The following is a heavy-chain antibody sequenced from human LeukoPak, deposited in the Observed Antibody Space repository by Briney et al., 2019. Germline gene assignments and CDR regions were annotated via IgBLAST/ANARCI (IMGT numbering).Heavy chain of an antibody. J-gene: IGHJ5*02. CDR3: ARLAMTTVNSGWFDP. D-gene: IGHD4-17*01. V-gene: IGHV1-18*01. Sequence: GASVNVSCKASGYTFTNYGISWVRQAPGQGLEWMGWISGYNGNTKHAQKVQGRVTMTTDTSTTTAYMELRSLRSDDTAVYYCARLAMTTVNSGWFDPWGQGTLVTVSS. CDR1: GYTFTNYG. CDR2: ISGYNGNT.